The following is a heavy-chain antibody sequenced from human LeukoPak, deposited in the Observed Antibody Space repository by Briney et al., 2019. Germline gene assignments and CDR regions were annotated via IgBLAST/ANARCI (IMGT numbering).Heavy chain of an antibody. V-gene: IGHV4-59*01. D-gene: IGHD2-2*01. CDR3: ARWGGRYCSSTSCYPLAFDY. Sequence: SETLSLTCTVSGGSISSYYWSWIRQPPGKGLEWIGYIYYSGSTNYNPSLKSRVTISVDTSKNQFSLKLSSVTAADTAVYYCARWGGRYCSSTSCYPLAFDYWGQGTLVTVSS. CDR2: IYYSGST. CDR1: GGSISSYY. J-gene: IGHJ4*02.